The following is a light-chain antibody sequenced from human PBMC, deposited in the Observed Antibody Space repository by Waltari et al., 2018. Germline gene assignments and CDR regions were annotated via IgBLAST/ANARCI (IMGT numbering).Light chain of an antibody. V-gene: IGKV1-NL1*01. CDR3: QQYYSTGT. CDR2: AAS. Sequence: DLQMTQSPSSLSASVGDRVTITSRASQGISNSLAWYQQKPGKAPKLLLYAASRVESGVPSRFSGSGSGTDYTLTISSLQPEDFATYYCQQYYSTGTFGQGTKVEIK. J-gene: IGKJ1*01. CDR1: QGISNS.